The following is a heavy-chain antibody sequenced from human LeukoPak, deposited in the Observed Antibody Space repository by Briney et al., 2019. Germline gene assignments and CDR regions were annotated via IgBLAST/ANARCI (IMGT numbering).Heavy chain of an antibody. J-gene: IGHJ5*02. V-gene: IGHV4-30-4*08. CDR2: IYYSGST. CDR3: ARGRTNYYDFWSGYSFDP. Sequence: SETLSLTCTVSGGSISSGDYYWSWIRQPPGKGLEWIGYIYYSGSTYYNPSLKSRVTISVDTSKNQFSLKLSSVTAADTAVYYCARGRTNYYDFWSGYSFDPWGQGTLVTVSS. D-gene: IGHD3-3*01. CDR1: GGSISSGDYY.